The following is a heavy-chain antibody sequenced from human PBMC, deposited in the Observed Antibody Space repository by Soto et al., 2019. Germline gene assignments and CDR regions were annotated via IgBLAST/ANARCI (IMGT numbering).Heavy chain of an antibody. D-gene: IGHD3-22*01. Sequence: ASVKVSCKVSGYTLTELSMHWVRQAPGKGLEWMGGFDPEDGETIYAQKFQGRVTMTEDTSTDTAYMELSSLRSEDTAVYYCATKAPYYYDSSGYYPYYFDYWGQGTLVTAPQ. CDR1: GYTLTELS. V-gene: IGHV1-24*01. J-gene: IGHJ4*02. CDR3: ATKAPYYYDSSGYYPYYFDY. CDR2: FDPEDGET.